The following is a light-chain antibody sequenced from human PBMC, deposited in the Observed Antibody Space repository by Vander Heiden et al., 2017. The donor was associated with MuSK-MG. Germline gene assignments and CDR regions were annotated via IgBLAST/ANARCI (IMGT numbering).Light chain of an antibody. CDR2: KAS. Sequence: DIQMTQSPSTLSASVGDRVTITCRASQTVNIYLAWYQQKPGKAPKLLIYKASTLETGVPSRFSGSGSGTEFTLTSSSLQPDDFATYYCQQYNSYKTFGQGTKVEIK. CDR3: QQYNSYKT. CDR1: QTVNIY. J-gene: IGKJ1*01. V-gene: IGKV1-5*03.